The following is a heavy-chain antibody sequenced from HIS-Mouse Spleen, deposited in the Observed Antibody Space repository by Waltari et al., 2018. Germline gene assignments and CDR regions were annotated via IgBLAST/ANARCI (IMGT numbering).Heavy chain of an antibody. J-gene: IGHJ2*01. CDR1: GGSISSSSYY. Sequence: QLQLQESGPGLVKPSETLSLTCTVSGGSISSSSYYWGWIRQPPGKGLGWIGSIYYSGGTSYTPSLKSRGTISVDTSKNQFSLKLSSVTAADTAVYYCAREIPYSSSWYDWYFDLWGRGTLVTVSS. V-gene: IGHV4-39*07. CDR2: IYYSGGT. CDR3: AREIPYSSSWYDWYFDL. D-gene: IGHD6-13*01.